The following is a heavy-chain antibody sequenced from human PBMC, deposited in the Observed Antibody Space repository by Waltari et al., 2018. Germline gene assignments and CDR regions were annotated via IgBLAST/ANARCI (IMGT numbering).Heavy chain of an antibody. J-gene: IGHJ3*02. CDR2: TSFDGGNK. V-gene: IGHV3-30*01. D-gene: IGHD6-13*01. Sequence: QVHLVESGGGVVQPGKSLRLSCAASGMTLSSYAMHWVRQAPGQGLEWVALTSFDGGNKCYADSVKGRFTISRDNSKNTLYLEMNSLRAEDTAIYYCVSSAAGTRLSDAFNIWGQGTMVT. CDR1: GMTLSSYA. CDR3: VSSAAGTRLSDAFNI.